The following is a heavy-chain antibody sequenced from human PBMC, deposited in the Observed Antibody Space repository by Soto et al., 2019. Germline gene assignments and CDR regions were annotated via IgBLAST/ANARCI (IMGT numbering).Heavy chain of an antibody. Sequence: SVKVSCKXSGGNFIRYAFSWVRQAPGHGLECMGGTVPILGAANYAQNFQGRVTITADEATTTVYLQLGSLTHEGTAGYYCAVGSGGDCTSHLDSWSQGTRVAASS. CDR3: AVGSGGDCTSHLDS. V-gene: IGHV1-69*13. CDR1: GGNFIRYA. J-gene: IGHJ4*02. D-gene: IGHD2-21*02. CDR2: TVPILGAA.